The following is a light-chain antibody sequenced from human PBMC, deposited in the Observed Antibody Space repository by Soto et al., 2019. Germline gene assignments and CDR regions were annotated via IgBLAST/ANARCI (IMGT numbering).Light chain of an antibody. V-gene: IGLV2-14*01. CDR2: EVS. Sequence: QSALTQPASVSGSPGQSITISCTGTSSDVGGYNYVSWYQLHPGKAPKLMVYEVSNRPSRVSNRFSGSKSGNTASLTISGLQAEDEADYYCSSYTSSTAYVFGTGTKLTVL. CDR3: SSYTSSTAYV. J-gene: IGLJ1*01. CDR1: SSDVGGYNY.